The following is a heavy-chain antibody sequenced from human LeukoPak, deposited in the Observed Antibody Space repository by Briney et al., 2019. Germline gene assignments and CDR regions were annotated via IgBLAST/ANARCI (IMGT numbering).Heavy chain of an antibody. J-gene: IGHJ4*02. D-gene: IGHD3-16*02. V-gene: IGHV3-23*01. Sequence: PGGSLRLSCAASGFTFSSYAMSWVRQAPGKGLEWVSAISGSGGSTYYADSVKGRFTISRDNAKNTLYLQMNSLRAEDTAVYYCARARYVWGSYRSAPLYFDYWGQGTLVTVSS. CDR2: ISGSGGST. CDR1: GFTFSSYA. CDR3: ARARYVWGSYRSAPLYFDY.